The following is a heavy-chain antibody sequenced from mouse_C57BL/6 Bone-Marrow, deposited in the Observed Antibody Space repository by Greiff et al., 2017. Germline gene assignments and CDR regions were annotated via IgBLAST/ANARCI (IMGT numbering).Heavy chain of an antibody. CDR3: ARRALDCGIPEWWAY. J-gene: IGHJ3*01. D-gene: IGHD2-1*01. CDR1: GYTFTSYG. Sequence: QVQLQQSGAELARPGASVKLSCKASGYTFTSYGISWVKQRTGQGLEWIGEIYPRSGNTYYNEKFKGKATLTADKSSSTAYMELRSLTSEGSAVYVVARRALDCGIPEWWAYWGQGTLVTVSA. V-gene: IGHV1-81*01. CDR2: IYPRSGNT.